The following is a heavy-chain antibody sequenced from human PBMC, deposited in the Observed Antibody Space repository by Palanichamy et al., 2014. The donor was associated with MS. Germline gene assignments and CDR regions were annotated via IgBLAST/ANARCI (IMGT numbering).Heavy chain of an antibody. CDR2: IFYRGNS. CDR1: GDSISSGDYY. D-gene: IGHD1-26*01. CDR3: ARVLQVGSLIVRGFDS. Sequence: QVQLHESGPGLVKPSQTLSLTCTVSGDSISSGDYYWNWIRQPPGKGLEWIGYIFYRGNSYYNPSLESRLILSVDKSKNQFSLKMTSVTAADTAVYFCARVLQVGSLIVRGFDSWGQGTLVTVSS. J-gene: IGHJ4*02. V-gene: IGHV4-30-4*08.